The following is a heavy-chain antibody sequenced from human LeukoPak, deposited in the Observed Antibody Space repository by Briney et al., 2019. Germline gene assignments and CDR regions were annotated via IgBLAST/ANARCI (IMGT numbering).Heavy chain of an antibody. CDR1: GGSISTNGYY. CDR3: ARETIWHTNFDY. J-gene: IGHJ4*02. V-gene: IGHV4-31*03. D-gene: IGHD5-24*01. CDR2: IYNSGST. Sequence: SETLSLTCTVSGGSISTNGYYWSWIRQHPGKGLGWIAYIYNSGSTSYNPSLKSRVTISIDASKNQFSLKLTSVTAADTAVYYCARETIWHTNFDYWGQGTLVTVSS.